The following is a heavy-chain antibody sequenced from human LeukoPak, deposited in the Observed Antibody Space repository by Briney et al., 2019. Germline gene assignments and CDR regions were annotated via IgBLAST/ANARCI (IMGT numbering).Heavy chain of an antibody. V-gene: IGHV4-59*08. D-gene: IGHD3-22*01. Sequence: SETLSLTCTVSGGSISSSSWSWIRQPPGKGLEWMGYIYYSGSTNYNPSLNSRVTISVDTSKNQFSLKLSAVTAADTAVYYCARLSSYDADDDWGQGTLVTVSS. J-gene: IGHJ4*02. CDR3: ARLSSYDADDD. CDR1: GGSISSSS. CDR2: IYYSGST.